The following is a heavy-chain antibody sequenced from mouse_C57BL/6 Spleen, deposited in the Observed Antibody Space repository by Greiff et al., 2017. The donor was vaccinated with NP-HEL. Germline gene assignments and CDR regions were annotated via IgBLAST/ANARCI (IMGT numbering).Heavy chain of an antibody. CDR3: ARGITTVVESRGYFDV. CDR1: GYTFTSYW. D-gene: IGHD1-1*01. CDR2: IHPNSGST. J-gene: IGHJ1*03. V-gene: IGHV1-64*01. Sequence: VQLQQSGAELVKPGASVKLSCKASGYTFTSYWMHWVKQRPGQGLEWIGMIHPNSGSTNYNEKFKSKATLTVDKSSSTAYMQLSSLTSEDSAVYYCARGITTVVESRGYFDVWGTGTTVTVSS.